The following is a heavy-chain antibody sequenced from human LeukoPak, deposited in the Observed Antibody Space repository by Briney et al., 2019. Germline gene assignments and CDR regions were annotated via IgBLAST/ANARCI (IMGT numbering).Heavy chain of an antibody. CDR2: INPNSGGT. CDR3: ARGGNPKSYQLLLFDY. J-gene: IGHJ4*02. V-gene: IGHV1-2*02. Sequence: INPNSGGTNYAQKFQGRVTMTRDTSISTAYMELSRLRSDDTAVYYCARGGNPKSYQLLLFDYWGQGTLVTVSS. D-gene: IGHD2-2*01.